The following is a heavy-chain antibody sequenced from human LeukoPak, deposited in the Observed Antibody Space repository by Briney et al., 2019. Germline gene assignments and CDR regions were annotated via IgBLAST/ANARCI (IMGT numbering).Heavy chain of an antibody. D-gene: IGHD3-22*01. J-gene: IGHJ5*02. CDR2: ISSSGGSI. CDR1: GFTFSDYY. CDR3: ARERDDGTGYYYLNWFDP. Sequence: GGSLRLSCAASGFTFSDYYMSWIRQAPGRGLEWVPYISSSGGSISYADSVKGRFTISRDNAKNSLYLQMNGLRADDTAVYYCARERDDGTGYYYLNWFDPWGQGTLVTVSS. V-gene: IGHV3-11*01.